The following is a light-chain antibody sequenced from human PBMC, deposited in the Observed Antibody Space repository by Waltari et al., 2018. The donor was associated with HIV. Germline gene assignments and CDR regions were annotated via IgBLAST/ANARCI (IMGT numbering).Light chain of an antibody. CDR2: KVS. CDR3: AQETFWGRT. CDR1: ERLVSADGNTY. Sequence: VVLTQFPVSLSVSVGQSASISCRSSERLVSADGNTYLSWFQQRPGQSPRRLIYKVSNRDSGVPGKFSGSGAVRDFTLQINRVEAEDVATYYCAQETFWGRTFGPGTKVEI. V-gene: IGKV2-30*01. J-gene: IGKJ1*01.